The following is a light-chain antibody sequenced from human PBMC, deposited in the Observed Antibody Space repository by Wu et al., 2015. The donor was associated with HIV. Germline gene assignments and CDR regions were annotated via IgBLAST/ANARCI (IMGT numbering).Light chain of an antibody. Sequence: EIVLTQFPGILSLSPGERAILSCRASQNFGNNYLAWYQQKPGQPPRLLIYDASTRAPGIPARFSGSGSGTDYTLTISSLQSEDVAVYYCLQYHTWPYSFGQG. V-gene: IGKV3D-15*01. CDR3: LQYHTWPYS. CDR1: QNFGNN. CDR2: DAS. J-gene: IGKJ2*03.